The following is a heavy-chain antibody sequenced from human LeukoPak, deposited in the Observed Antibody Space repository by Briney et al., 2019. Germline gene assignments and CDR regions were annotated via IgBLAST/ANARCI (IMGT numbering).Heavy chain of an antibody. Sequence: SETLSLTCTVSGVSINTYYASWIRQAPGKGLEFIGFIYNGGNTNYNPSLKSRATISVDTSNNQFSLRLTSVTAADTAMYYCAAGPWELDFWGQGTLVTVSS. CDR2: IYNGGNT. CDR1: GVSINTYY. D-gene: IGHD1-26*01. CDR3: AAGPWELDF. J-gene: IGHJ4*02. V-gene: IGHV4-4*09.